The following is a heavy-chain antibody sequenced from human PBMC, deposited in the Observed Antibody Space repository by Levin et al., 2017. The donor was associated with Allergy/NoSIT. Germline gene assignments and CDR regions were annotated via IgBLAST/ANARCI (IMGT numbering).Heavy chain of an antibody. CDR2: INTNTGNP. CDR1: GYTFTKYT. V-gene: IGHV7-4-1*02. D-gene: IGHD1-1*01. CDR3: AREVGEWTATGRINYFDP. Sequence: ASVKVSCKASGYTFTKYTMNWVRQAPGQGLEWMGWINTNTGNPMYAQGFTGRFVFSLDTSVSTAYLQISSLRPDDTAVYYCAREVGEWTATGRINYFDPWGQGTLVTVSS. J-gene: IGHJ5*02.